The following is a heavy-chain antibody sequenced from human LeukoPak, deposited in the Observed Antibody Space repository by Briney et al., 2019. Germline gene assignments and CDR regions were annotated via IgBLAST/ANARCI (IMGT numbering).Heavy chain of an antibody. D-gene: IGHD3-9*01. CDR2: INTDGGST. V-gene: IGHV3-74*01. Sequence: GGSLRLSCAASGFTFGSYWMHWVRQAPGKGLVWVSRINTDGGSTNYADSVKGRFTISRDNAKNSLYLQMNSLRAEDTAVYYCASLYYDILTGRGGFDYWGQGTLVTVSS. CDR1: GFTFGSYW. J-gene: IGHJ4*02. CDR3: ASLYYDILTGRGGFDY.